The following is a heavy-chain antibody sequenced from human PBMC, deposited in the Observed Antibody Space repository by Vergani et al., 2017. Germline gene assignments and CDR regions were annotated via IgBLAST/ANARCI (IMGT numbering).Heavy chain of an antibody. CDR1: GFSFGDYA. J-gene: IGHJ4*02. D-gene: IGHD5-18*01. CDR3: SRGRGYSFGYSDY. V-gene: IGHV3-49*04. CDR2: IRNKAYGGTT. Sequence: EVQLVESGGGLVPPGRSLRLSSAASGFSFGDYAMTWVRQAPGKGLEWVAFIRNKAYGGTTDYAASVKGRFTISRDDSKRLAYLQLSGLKTEDTAVYFCSRGRGYSFGYSDYWGQGTLVTVSS.